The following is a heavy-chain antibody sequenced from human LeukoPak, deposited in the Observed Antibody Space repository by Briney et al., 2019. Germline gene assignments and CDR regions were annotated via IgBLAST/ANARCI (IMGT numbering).Heavy chain of an antibody. CDR3: ARGGSGGTRDDTFDI. Sequence: GGSLRLSCATSGFSFTDYPMNWVRQAPGKGLEWVSNIRTSAEGANYAYYADSVKGRVTISRDDAKNTLYLHMNSLRDDDTAVYYCARGGSGGTRDDTFDIWGQGTMVTVSS. V-gene: IGHV3-48*02. D-gene: IGHD2-15*01. CDR2: IRTSAEGANYA. J-gene: IGHJ3*02. CDR1: GFSFTDYP.